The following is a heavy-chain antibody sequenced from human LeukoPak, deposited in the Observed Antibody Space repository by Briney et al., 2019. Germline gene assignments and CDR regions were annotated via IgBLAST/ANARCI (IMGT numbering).Heavy chain of an antibody. D-gene: IGHD6-19*01. V-gene: IGHV1-2*02. Sequence: ASVKVPCKAFGYTFTGYYMHWVRQAPGQGLEWMGWINPNSGGTNYAQKFQGRVTMTRDTSISTAYMELSRLRSDDTAVYYCARDSRYSSGWHFDYWGQGTLVTVSS. CDR1: GYTFTGYY. CDR2: INPNSGGT. J-gene: IGHJ4*02. CDR3: ARDSRYSSGWHFDY.